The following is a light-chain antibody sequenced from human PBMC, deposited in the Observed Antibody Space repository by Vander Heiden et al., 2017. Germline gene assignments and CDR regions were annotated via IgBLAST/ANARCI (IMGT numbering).Light chain of an antibody. V-gene: IGLV3-1*01. CDR3: QAWDSQHDVV. CDR1: KLGDKY. CDR2: QDS. J-gene: IGLJ2*01. Sequence: SYELTQPPSVSVSPGQTASITCSGDKLGDKYACWYQQKPGQPPVLVIYQDSKRPSGIPERFSGSNSGNTATLTISGTQAMDEADYYCQAWDSQHDVVFGGGTKLNVL.